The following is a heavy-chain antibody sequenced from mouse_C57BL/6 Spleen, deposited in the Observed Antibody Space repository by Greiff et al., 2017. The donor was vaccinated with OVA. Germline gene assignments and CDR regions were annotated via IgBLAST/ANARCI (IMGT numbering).Heavy chain of an antibody. Sequence: EVQLQQSGPELVKPGASVKISCKASGYSFTGYYMNWVKQSPEKSLEWIGEINPSTGGTTYNQKFKAKATLPVDKSSSTAYMQLKSLTSEDSAVDYGARRTSQYYYAVDYWGQGTSVTVSS. D-gene: IGHD3-2*02. V-gene: IGHV1-42*01. CDR1: GYSFTGYY. CDR3: ARRTSQYYYAVDY. J-gene: IGHJ4*01. CDR2: INPSTGGT.